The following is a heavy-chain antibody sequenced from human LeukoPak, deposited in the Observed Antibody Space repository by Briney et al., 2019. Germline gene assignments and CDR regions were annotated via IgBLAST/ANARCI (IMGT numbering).Heavy chain of an antibody. CDR2: ISAYNGNT. V-gene: IGHV1-18*01. D-gene: IGHD2-2*01. Sequence: GASVKASCKASGYTFTSYGISWVRQAPGQGLEWMGWISAYNGNTNYAQKLQGRVTMTTDTSTSTAYMELRSLRSDDTAVYYCARGISEAGWGIVVVGYAFDIWGQGTMVTVSS. CDR3: ARGISEAGWGIVVVGYAFDI. J-gene: IGHJ3*02. CDR1: GYTFTSYG.